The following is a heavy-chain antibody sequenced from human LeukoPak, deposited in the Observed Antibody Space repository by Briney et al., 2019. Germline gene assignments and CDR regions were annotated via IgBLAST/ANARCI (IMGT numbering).Heavy chain of an antibody. Sequence: ASVKVSCKASGYTFTDYFIHWVRQAPGQGLEWMGRISPNTGNTNYAQKFQGRVTMTRDTSITTAYMEVSRLTSDDTAVYYCARGTGYSVFDYWGQGTLVTVSS. V-gene: IGHV1-2*06. CDR1: GYTFTDYF. CDR3: ARGTGYSVFDY. D-gene: IGHD3/OR15-3a*01. CDR2: ISPNTGNT. J-gene: IGHJ4*02.